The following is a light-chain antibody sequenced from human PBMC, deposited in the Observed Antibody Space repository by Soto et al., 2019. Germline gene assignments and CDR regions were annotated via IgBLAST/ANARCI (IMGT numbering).Light chain of an antibody. CDR1: SSDVGGYNY. V-gene: IGLV2-14*01. Sequence: QSALTQPASVSGSPGQSITISCTGTSSDVGGYNYVSWYQQQPGKAPKFMIYDVSNRPSGVSNRFSGSKSGNTASLTISGLQAEDEADYYCCSYTTSNTRQIVFGT. CDR3: CSYTTSNTRQIV. J-gene: IGLJ1*01. CDR2: DVS.